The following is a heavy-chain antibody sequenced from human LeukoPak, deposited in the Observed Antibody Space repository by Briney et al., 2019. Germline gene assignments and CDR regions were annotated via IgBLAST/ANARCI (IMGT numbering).Heavy chain of an antibody. V-gene: IGHV4-34*01. CDR1: GGSFSGYY. Sequence: SETLSLTCAVYGGSFSGYYWSWIRQPPGKGLVWIGEINHSGSTNYNPSLKSRVTISVDTSKNQFSLNLNSVTAADTAVYYCARRPPSYSDNSGTYYLGGFDYWGQGTLVTVSS. CDR3: ARRPPSYSDNSGTYYLGGFDY. D-gene: IGHD3-10*01. J-gene: IGHJ4*02. CDR2: INHSGST.